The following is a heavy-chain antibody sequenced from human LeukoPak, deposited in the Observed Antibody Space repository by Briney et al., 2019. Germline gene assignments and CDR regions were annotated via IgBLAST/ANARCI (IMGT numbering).Heavy chain of an antibody. CDR1: GFTFSSYS. V-gene: IGHV3-48*01. CDR2: ISSSSSTI. D-gene: IGHD5-18*01. CDR3: AREAYTYGEDFDY. Sequence: GGSLRLSCAASGFTFSSYSMNWVRQAPGKGLEWVSYISSSSSTIYYADSVKGRLTISRDNAKNSLYLQMNSLRAEETAVYYCAREAYTYGEDFDYWGQGTLVTVSS. J-gene: IGHJ4*02.